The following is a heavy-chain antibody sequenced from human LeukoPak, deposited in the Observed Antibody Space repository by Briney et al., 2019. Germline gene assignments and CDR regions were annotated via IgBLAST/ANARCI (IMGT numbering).Heavy chain of an antibody. CDR1: GGSISSGSYY. CDR2: IYTSGST. Sequence: PSETLSLTCTVSGGSISSGSYYWSWLRQPAGKGLEWIGRIYTSGSTNYNPSLKSRVTISVDTSKNQFSLKLSSVTAADTAVYYCAREPSRIAAAGMFDYWGQGTLVTVSS. CDR3: AREPSRIAAAGMFDY. J-gene: IGHJ4*02. D-gene: IGHD6-13*01. V-gene: IGHV4-61*02.